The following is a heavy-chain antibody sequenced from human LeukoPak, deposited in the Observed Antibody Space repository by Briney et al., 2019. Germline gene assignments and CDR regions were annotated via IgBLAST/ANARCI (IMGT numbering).Heavy chain of an antibody. CDR1: GFSLSTSGVG. CDR2: IYWDDDK. CDR3: AHSGCSGASCWYYFDY. D-gene: IGHD2-15*01. V-gene: IGHV2-5*02. J-gene: IGHJ4*02. Sequence: SGPTLVKPTQTLTLTCTFSGFSLSTSGVGVGWIRQPPGKALEWLALIYWDDDKRYSPSLKSRLTITKDTSKSQVVLTMTNMDPVDTATYYCAHSGCSGASCWYYFDYWGQGTLVTVSS.